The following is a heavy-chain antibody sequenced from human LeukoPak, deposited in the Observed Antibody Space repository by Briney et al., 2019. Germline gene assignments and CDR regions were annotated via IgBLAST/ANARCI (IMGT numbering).Heavy chain of an antibody. CDR2: INARGDT. D-gene: IGHD2-2*01. J-gene: IGHJ5*02. V-gene: IGHV4-34*01. Sequence: PGGSLRLSCAASGFTFSSYSMNWIRQPPGKGLEWIGEINARGDTNFNPSLKSRVTISVDSSKNQFSLTLRSMIAADTAVYYCARGQVPAARGYNWFDPWGQGTLVTVSS. CDR3: ARGQVPAARGYNWFDP. CDR1: GFTFSSYS.